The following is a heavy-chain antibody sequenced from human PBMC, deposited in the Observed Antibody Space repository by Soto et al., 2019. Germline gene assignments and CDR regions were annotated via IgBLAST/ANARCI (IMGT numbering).Heavy chain of an antibody. V-gene: IGHV4-59*01. D-gene: IGHD6-13*01. CDR3: ARGRSSSWRAWFDP. CDR1: GGSISSYY. CDR2: IYYSGST. Sequence: LSLTFTVSGGSISSYYWSWIRQPPGKGLEWIGYIYYSGSTNYNPSLKSRVTISVDTSKNQFSLKLSSVTAADTAVYYCARGRSSSWRAWFDPWGQGTLVTVSS. J-gene: IGHJ5*02.